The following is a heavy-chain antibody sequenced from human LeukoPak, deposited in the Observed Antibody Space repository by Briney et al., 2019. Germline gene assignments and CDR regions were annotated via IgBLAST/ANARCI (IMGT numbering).Heavy chain of an antibody. CDR1: GYTFTSYG. CDR3: ARGLAYSSGWYGDY. CDR2: INPNSGGT. D-gene: IGHD6-19*01. J-gene: IGHJ4*02. Sequence: GASVKVSCKASGYTFTSYGISWVRQAPGQGLEWMGWINPNSGGTNYAQKFQGRVTMTRDTSISTAYMELSRLRSDDTAVYYCARGLAYSSGWYGDYWGQGTLVTVSS. V-gene: IGHV1-2*02.